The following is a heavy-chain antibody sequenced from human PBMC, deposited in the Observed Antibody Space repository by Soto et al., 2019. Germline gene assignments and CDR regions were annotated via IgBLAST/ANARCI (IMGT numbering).Heavy chain of an antibody. Sequence: SETLSLTCAVYGGSFSGYYWSWIRQPPGKGLEWIGEINHSGSTNYNPSLKSRVTISVDTSKNQFSLKLSSVTTADTAVYYCARGQIYRLRRLKWFDPWGQGTLVTVSS. V-gene: IGHV4-34*01. J-gene: IGHJ5*02. D-gene: IGHD4-17*01. CDR3: ARGQIYRLRRLKWFDP. CDR1: GGSFSGYY. CDR2: INHSGST.